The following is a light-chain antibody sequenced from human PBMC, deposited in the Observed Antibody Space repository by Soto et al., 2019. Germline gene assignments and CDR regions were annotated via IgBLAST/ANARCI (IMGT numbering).Light chain of an antibody. CDR3: QRYAHPPLT. CDR2: DAS. J-gene: IGKJ1*01. V-gene: IGKV1-33*01. CDR1: QEISNY. Sequence: DIQMIQSPSSLSSSVGDRVTITCQASQEISNYLNWYQQKPGKAPKLLIYDASNLERGVPSLFSGRGSGTDFTVSISSLQPEDFAMYYCQRYAHPPLTFGRGTKVEIK.